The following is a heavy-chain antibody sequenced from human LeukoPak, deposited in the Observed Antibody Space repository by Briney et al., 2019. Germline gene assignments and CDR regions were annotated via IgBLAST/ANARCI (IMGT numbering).Heavy chain of an antibody. CDR3: ARGLGATKAFDI. CDR1: GYTFTSYD. J-gene: IGHJ3*02. Sequence: ASVKVSCKASGYTFTSYDINWVRQATGQGLEWMGWMNPNSGNTGYAQKFQGRVTMTRNTSISTAYMELSSLRSEDTAVYYCARGLGATKAFDIWGQGTVVTVSS. D-gene: IGHD1-26*01. V-gene: IGHV1-8*01. CDR2: MNPNSGNT.